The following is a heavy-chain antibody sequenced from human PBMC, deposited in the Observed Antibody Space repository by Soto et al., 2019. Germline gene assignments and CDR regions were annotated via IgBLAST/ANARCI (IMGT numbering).Heavy chain of an antibody. D-gene: IGHD2-2*01. V-gene: IGHV1-2*04. J-gene: IGHJ4*02. CDR1: GYTFTGYY. CDR2: INPNSGGT. CDR3: AREGIVLVTAAHNPTSIFDY. Sequence: ASLKVSCKASGYTFTGYYMHWVRQAPGQGLEWMGWINPNSGGTNYAQKFQGWVTMTRDTPISTAYMELSRLRSDDTAVYYCAREGIVLVTAAHNPTSIFDYWGQGTLVTV.